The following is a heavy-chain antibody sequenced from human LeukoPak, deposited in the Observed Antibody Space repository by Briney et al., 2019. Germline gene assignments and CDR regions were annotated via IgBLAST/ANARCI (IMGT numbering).Heavy chain of an antibody. J-gene: IGHJ4*02. CDR2: ISHSGAT. D-gene: IGHD3-22*01. V-gene: IGHV4-34*01. Sequence: SETLSLTCAVYGGSFSDYYWSWIRQPPGKGLEWIGEISHSGATNYNPSLKSRITMSMDTSKNQFSLKLNSVTAADTAVYYCARDLQSNGYPFDYWGQGSLVTVSS. CDR1: GGSFSDYY. CDR3: ARDLQSNGYPFDY.